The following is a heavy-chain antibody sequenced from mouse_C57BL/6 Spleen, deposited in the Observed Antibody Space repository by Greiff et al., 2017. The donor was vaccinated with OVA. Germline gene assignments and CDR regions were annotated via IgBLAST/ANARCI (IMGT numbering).Heavy chain of an antibody. CDR1: GYTFTGYW. D-gene: IGHD2-12*01. CDR3: ARESLRLYWYFDV. V-gene: IGHV1-9*01. CDR2: IFPGSGCT. Sequence: VQLQQSGAELMKPGASVKLSCKATGYTFTGYWIEWVKQRPGHGLEWIGTIFPGSGCTYYNEKLKGQATFTADTSSNTAYMQLSSLTAEDTAIYYCARESLRLYWYFDVWGTGTTVTVSS. J-gene: IGHJ1*03.